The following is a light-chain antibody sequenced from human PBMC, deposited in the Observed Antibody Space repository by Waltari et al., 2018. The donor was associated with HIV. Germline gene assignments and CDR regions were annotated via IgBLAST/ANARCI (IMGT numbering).Light chain of an antibody. Sequence: QSVLTQPPSASGTPGQRLTISCSGSTSNIGSNTVNWYQQLPGTAPKLLIYSNNQWPSGVPDRCSGSKSGTSASLAISGLQSEDEADYYCAAWDDSLNVPVFGGGTRLTVL. CDR2: SNN. CDR1: TSNIGSNT. J-gene: IGLJ3*02. CDR3: AAWDDSLNVPV. V-gene: IGLV1-44*01.